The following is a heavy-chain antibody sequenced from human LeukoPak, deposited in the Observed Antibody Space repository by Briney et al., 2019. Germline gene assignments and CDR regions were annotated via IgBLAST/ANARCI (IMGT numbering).Heavy chain of an antibody. Sequence: PSETLSLTCTVSGGSISTYYWSWIRQPPGKGLEWIGNIYYSGSTNYNPSLKSRVTISVDKSKNQFSLKLTAVTAADTAVYYCARHRYSSAWSVVDYWGQGPLVTVS. CDR3: ARHRYSSAWSVVDY. D-gene: IGHD6-19*01. J-gene: IGHJ4*02. CDR2: IYYSGST. CDR1: GGSISTYY. V-gene: IGHV4-59*08.